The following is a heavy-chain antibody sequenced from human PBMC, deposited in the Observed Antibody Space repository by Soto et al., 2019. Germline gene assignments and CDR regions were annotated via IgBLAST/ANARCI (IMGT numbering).Heavy chain of an antibody. D-gene: IGHD2-8*01. J-gene: IGHJ4*02. CDR3: ARLFYCTNGVCYRPFAY. CDR1: GDSVSSNSAA. V-gene: IGHV6-1*01. Sequence: SQTLSLTCAISGDSVSSNSAAWNWIRQSPSRGLEWLGRTYYRSKWYNDYAISVKSRITINPDTSKNQFSLQLNFVTPEDTAVYYCARLFYCTNGVCYRPFAYWGQGTLVTVSS. CDR2: TYYRSKWYN.